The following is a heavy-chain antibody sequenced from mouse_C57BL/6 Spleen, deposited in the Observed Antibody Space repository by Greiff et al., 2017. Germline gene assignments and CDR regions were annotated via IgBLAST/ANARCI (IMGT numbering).Heavy chain of an antibody. CDR1: GYTFTDYE. CDR2: IDPETGGT. V-gene: IGHV1-15*01. D-gene: IGHD2-1*01. CDR3: TRTGKNY. J-gene: IGHJ2*01. Sequence: QVQLQQSGAELVRPGASVTLSCKASGYTFTDYEMHWVKQTPVHGLEWIGAIDPETGGTAYNQKFKGKAILTADKSSSPAYMELRSLTSEDSAVYYCTRTGKNYWGQGTTLTVSS.